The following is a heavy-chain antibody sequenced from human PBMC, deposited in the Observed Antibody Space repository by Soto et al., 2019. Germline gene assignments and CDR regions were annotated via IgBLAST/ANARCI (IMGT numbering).Heavy chain of an antibody. Sequence: GPLRLSCAASVFTFISYGMHWVRQAPGKGLGWVAVIWYDGINKYYADSVKGRFTISRDNSKNTLYLQMNSLRAEDTAVYYCARDGGYSGYTSYYFDYWGQGTLVTVSS. D-gene: IGHD5-12*01. CDR1: VFTFISYG. CDR3: ARDGGYSGYTSYYFDY. CDR2: IWYDGINK. J-gene: IGHJ4*02. V-gene: IGHV3-33*01.